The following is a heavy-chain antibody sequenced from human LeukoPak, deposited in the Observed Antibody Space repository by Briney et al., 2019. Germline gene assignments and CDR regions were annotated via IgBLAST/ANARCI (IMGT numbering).Heavy chain of an antibody. CDR2: INHSGST. D-gene: IGHD2-15*01. V-gene: IGHV4-34*01. CDR1: GGSFSGYY. CDR3: ARGYCSGGSCQRHFHH. Sequence: SETLSLTCAVYGGSFSGYYWSWIRQPPGKGLEWIGEINHSGSTSYNPSLKSPATISVDTSKNQFSLKLSSVTAADTAVYYCARGYCSGGSCQRHFHHWGQGTLVTVSS. J-gene: IGHJ1*01.